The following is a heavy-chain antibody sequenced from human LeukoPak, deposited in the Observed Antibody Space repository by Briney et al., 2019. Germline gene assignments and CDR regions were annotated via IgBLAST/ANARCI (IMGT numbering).Heavy chain of an antibody. CDR1: GFTFSTYG. CDR2: ISGSGGST. CDR3: AKYYGVVPALYRWFDP. D-gene: IGHD2-2*01. Sequence: GGTLRLSCAASGFTFSTYGMTWVRQAPGKGLEWVSAISGSGGSTYYADSVKGRFTISRDNSKNTLYLQMNSLRAEDTAVYYCAKYYGVVPALYRWFDPWGQGTLVTVSS. V-gene: IGHV3-23*01. J-gene: IGHJ5*02.